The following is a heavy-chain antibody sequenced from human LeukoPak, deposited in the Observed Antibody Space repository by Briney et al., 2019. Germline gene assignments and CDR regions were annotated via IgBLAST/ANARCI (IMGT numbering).Heavy chain of an antibody. J-gene: IGHJ4*02. V-gene: IGHV4-30-2*01. CDR1: GGSISSGGYS. Sequence: PSETLSLTCAVSGGSISSGGYSWSWTRQPPGKGLEWIGYIYHSGSTYYNPSLKSRVTISVDRSKNQFSLKLSSVTAADTAVYYCARADGGIDYWGQGTLVTVSS. D-gene: IGHD4-23*01. CDR2: IYHSGST. CDR3: ARADGGIDY.